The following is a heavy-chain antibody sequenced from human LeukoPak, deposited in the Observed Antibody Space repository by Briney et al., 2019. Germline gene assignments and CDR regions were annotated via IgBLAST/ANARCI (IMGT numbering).Heavy chain of an antibody. Sequence: PSETLSLTCTVSGDSISNYYWSWIRQPPGKGLEWIGSIYYSGSTNSKPSLKSRVTISIDTSKNQFSLKLRSVTAADTAVYYCARDMDYYGSGTYRGYCYYMDIWGKGTTVTVSS. D-gene: IGHD3-10*01. CDR3: ARDMDYYGSGTYRGYCYYMDI. CDR2: IYYSGST. J-gene: IGHJ6*03. V-gene: IGHV4-59*01. CDR1: GDSISNYY.